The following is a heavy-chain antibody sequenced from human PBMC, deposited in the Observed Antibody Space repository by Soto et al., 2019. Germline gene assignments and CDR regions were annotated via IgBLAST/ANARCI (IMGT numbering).Heavy chain of an antibody. CDR3: AHNPRGGSY. CDR1: GGTFSSYA. CDR2: IIHIFGTA. V-gene: IGHV1-69*01. J-gene: IGHJ4*02. D-gene: IGHD3-16*01. Sequence: QVQLVQSGAEVKKPGSSVKVSCKASGGTFSSYAISWVRQAPGQGLEWMGGIIHIFGTANYAQKFQGRVTISADESTSTAYMELSGLRAEDTAVYYCAHNPRGGSYWGQGTLVTVSS.